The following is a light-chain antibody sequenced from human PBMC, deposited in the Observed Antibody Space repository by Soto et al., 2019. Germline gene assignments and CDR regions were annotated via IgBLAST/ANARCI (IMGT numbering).Light chain of an antibody. CDR3: QQLNSLPRT. V-gene: IGKV1-9*01. Sequence: DIHFTQSPSFLSASIGDRVTITCRASQGISTYLAWYQQKPGKAPKLLIYAASTLQSGVPSRFSGSGSGTEFTLTISSLQPDDFGTYYCQQLNSLPRTFGPGTKVDIK. CDR1: QGISTY. CDR2: AAS. J-gene: IGKJ3*01.